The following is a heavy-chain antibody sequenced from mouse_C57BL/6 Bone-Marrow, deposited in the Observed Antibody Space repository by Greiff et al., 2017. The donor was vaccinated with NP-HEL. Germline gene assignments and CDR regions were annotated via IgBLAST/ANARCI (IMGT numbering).Heavy chain of an antibody. CDR3: ARSGSPWFAY. J-gene: IGHJ3*01. CDR2: IYPRSGNT. D-gene: IGHD3-1*01. CDR1: GYTFTSYG. V-gene: IGHV1-81*01. Sequence: VQLQQSGAELARPGASVKLSCKASGYTFTSYGISWVKQSTGQGLEWIGEIYPRSGNTYYNEKFKGKATLTADKSSSTAYMELRSLTSEDSAVYLCARSGSPWFAYWGQGTLVTVSA.